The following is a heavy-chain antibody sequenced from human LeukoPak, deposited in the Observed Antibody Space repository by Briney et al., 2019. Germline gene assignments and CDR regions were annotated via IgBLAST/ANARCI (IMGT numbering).Heavy chain of an antibody. CDR2: VYSGDSDI. D-gene: IGHD6-19*01. Sequence: CCLATQCNMSTIRHGWVRQRPGKVQKLTLVVYSGDSDIRHSLSFQDQVTISVDKSIATAYLQWSSLKASDTAIYYCARRANSGWLLASYFDCWGQGTLVTVSS. CDR3: ARRANSGWLLASYFDC. V-gene: IGHV5-51*01. J-gene: IGHJ4*02. CDR1: QCNMSTIR.